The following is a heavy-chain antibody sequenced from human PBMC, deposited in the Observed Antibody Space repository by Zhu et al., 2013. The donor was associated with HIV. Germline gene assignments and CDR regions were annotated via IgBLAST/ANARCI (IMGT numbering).Heavy chain of an antibody. J-gene: IGHJ4*02. CDR2: IYYSGST. D-gene: IGHD1-26*01. CDR3: ASAPXLVGATSPVDY. V-gene: IGHV4-59*01. CDR1: GGSISSYY. Sequence: QVQLQESGPGLVKPSETLSLTCTVSGGSISSYYWSWIRQPPGKGLEWIGYIYYSGSTNYNPSLKSRVTISVDTSKNQFSLKLSSVTAADTAVYYCASAPXLVGATSPVDYWGQGTLVTVSS.